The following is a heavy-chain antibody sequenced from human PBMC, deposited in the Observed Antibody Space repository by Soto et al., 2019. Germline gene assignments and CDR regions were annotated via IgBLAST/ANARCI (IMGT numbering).Heavy chain of an antibody. Sequence: PGGSLRLSCAASGFTFSSYWMSWVRQAPGKGLEWVANIKQDGSEKYYVDSVKGRFTISRDNAKNSLYLQMNSLRAEDTAVYYCARDHGYDFWSGYPLGMDVWGQGTTVTVSS. CDR3: ARDHGYDFWSGYPLGMDV. D-gene: IGHD3-3*01. CDR2: IKQDGSEK. V-gene: IGHV3-7*01. CDR1: GFTFSSYW. J-gene: IGHJ6*02.